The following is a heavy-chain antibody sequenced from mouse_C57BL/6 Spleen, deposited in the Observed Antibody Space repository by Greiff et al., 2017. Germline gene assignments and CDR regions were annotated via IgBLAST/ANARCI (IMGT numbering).Heavy chain of an antibody. D-gene: IGHD1-1*01. J-gene: IGHJ4*01. CDR2: ISSGSSTI. CDR3: ARKLRAMDY. V-gene: IGHV5-17*01. CDR1: GFTFSDYG. Sequence: EVKVVESGGGLVKPGGSLKLSCAASGFTFSDYGMHWVRQAPEKGLEGVAYISSGSSTIYYADTVKGRFTISRDNAKNTLFLQMTSLRSEDTAMYYCARKLRAMDYWGQGTSVTVSS.